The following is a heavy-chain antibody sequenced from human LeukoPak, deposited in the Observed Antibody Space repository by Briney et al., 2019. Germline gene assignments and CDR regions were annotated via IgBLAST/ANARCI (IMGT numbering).Heavy chain of an antibody. J-gene: IGHJ5*02. D-gene: IGHD3-16*01. CDR3: ARGMITFGGVNP. Sequence: PSETLSLTCTVSGYSISSGYYWGWIRQPPGKGLEWIGSIYHSGSPYYNPSLKSRVTISVDTSKNQFSLKLSSVTAADTAVYYRARGMITFGGVNPWGQGTLVTVSS. CDR1: GYSISSGYY. V-gene: IGHV4-38-2*02. CDR2: IYHSGSP.